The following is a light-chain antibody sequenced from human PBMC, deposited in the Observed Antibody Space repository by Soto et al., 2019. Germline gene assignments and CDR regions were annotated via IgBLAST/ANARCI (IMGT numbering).Light chain of an antibody. J-gene: IGKJ4*01. CDR2: AAS. V-gene: IGKV1-39*01. Sequence: DIQMTQSPSSLSASVGHRVTITCRASQSSSSYLNWYQQKPGKAPKLLIYAASSLQSGVPSRFSGSGSGTDFTLTISSLQPEDFATYYCQQSYSTPRLTFGGGTKVEIK. CDR1: QSSSSY. CDR3: QQSYSTPRLT.